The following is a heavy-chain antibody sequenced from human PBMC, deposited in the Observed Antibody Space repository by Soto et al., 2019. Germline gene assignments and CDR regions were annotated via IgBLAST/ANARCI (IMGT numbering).Heavy chain of an antibody. CDR2: IGTAGDT. V-gene: IGHV3-13*01. D-gene: IGHD6-13*01. CDR3: ARDIAEDYYYDGMDV. J-gene: IGHJ6*02. Sequence: EVQLVESGGGLVQPGGSLRLSCAASGFTFSSYDMHWVRQATGKGLEWVSAIGTAGDTYYPGSVKGRFTISRENAKNSLYLQMNSLRAEDTAVYYCARDIAEDYYYDGMDVWGQGTTVTVSS. CDR1: GFTFSSYD.